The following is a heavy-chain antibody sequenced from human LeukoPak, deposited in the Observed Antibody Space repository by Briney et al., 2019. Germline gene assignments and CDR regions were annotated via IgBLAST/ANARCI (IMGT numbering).Heavy chain of an antibody. D-gene: IGHD4-11*01. CDR3: ARDYSNYLSMDY. J-gene: IGHJ4*02. V-gene: IGHV1-18*01. CDR2: ISAYNGNT. Sequence: ASVKVSCKASGYTFTSYDINWVRQATGQGLEWMGWISAYNGNTNYAQKLQGRVTMTTDTSTSTAYMELRSLRSDDTAVYCCARDYSNYLSMDYWGQGPLVTVSS. CDR1: GYTFTSYD.